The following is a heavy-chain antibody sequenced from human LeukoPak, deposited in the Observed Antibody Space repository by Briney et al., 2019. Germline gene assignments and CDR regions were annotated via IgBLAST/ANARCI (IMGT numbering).Heavy chain of an antibody. Sequence: GGSLRLSCAASGFTFSSYAMSWVRQAPGKGLEWVSAISGSGGSTYYADSVKGRFTISRDNSKNTLYLQMNSLRAEDTAVYYCAAYVLLWFGELLNAFHIWGQGTMVTVSS. CDR3: AAYVLLWFGELLNAFHI. CDR1: GFTFSSYA. V-gene: IGHV3-23*01. J-gene: IGHJ3*02. D-gene: IGHD3-10*01. CDR2: ISGSGGST.